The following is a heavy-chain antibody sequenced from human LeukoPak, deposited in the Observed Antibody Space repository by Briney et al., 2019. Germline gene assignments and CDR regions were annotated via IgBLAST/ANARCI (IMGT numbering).Heavy chain of an antibody. D-gene: IGHD7-27*01. J-gene: IGHJ5*02. CDR2: IYYSGST. CDR3: ARFLGTGPEDVDWFDP. Sequence: PSETLSLTCTVSGGSISSYYWSWIRQPPGKGLEWIGYIYYSGSTNYNPSLKSRVTISVDTSKTQSSLKLSSVTAADTAVYYCARFLGTGPEDVDWFDPWGQGTLVTVSS. CDR1: GGSISSYY. V-gene: IGHV4-59*01.